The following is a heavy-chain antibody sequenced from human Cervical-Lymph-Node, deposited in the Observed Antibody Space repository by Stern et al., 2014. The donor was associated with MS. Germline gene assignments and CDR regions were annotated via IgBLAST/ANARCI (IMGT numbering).Heavy chain of an antibody. CDR2: ISDTGTT. J-gene: IGHJ2*01. CDR3: ARDPSTTASDWFFDL. Sequence: QVQLQESGPGLVKPSETLSLTCTVSGGAVSDYYWTWIRQRPGKGLEWIGYISDTGTTNYNPSLHSRVTITVDTSQNQVSLRLRSVTAADTAVYYCARDPSTTASDWFFDLWGRGSLVTVSS. V-gene: IGHV4-59*02. D-gene: IGHD2-21*02. CDR1: GGAVSDYY.